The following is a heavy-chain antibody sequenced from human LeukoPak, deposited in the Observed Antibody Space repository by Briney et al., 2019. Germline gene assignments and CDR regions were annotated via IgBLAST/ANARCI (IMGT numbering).Heavy chain of an antibody. CDR3: ARVGYGSGIFS. J-gene: IGHJ5*02. CDR2: IYYSGST. Sequence: SETLSLTCTVSGGSISSYQWSWIRQPPGKGLEWIGYIYYSGSTNYNPSLKSRVTISVDTSKNQFSLKLSSVTAADTAVYYCARVGYGSGIFSWGQGTLVTVSS. V-gene: IGHV4-59*08. D-gene: IGHD3-10*01. CDR1: GGSISSYQ.